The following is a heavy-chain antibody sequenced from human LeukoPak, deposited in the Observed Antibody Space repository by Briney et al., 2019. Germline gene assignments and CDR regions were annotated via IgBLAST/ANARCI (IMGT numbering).Heavy chain of an antibody. CDR1: GFTSSNPW. V-gene: IGHV3-15*01. D-gene: IGHD3-16*01. J-gene: IGHJ6*04. CDR2: IKSKTDGGTT. Sequence: GGSIRLSSAAYGFTSSNPWMSWVRQAPGNGLEWVGRIKSKTDGGTTDYAAPVKGRFTISRDDSKNTLYLQMNSLKTEDTAVYYCTTDWGPYYYYGMDVGGKGTTVTVSS. CDR3: TTDWGPYYYYGMDV.